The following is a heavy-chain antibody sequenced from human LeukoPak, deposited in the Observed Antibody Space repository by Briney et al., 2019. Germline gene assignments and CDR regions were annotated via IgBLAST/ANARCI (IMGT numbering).Heavy chain of an antibody. J-gene: IGHJ4*02. D-gene: IGHD6-19*01. CDR1: GFTFSSYW. Sequence: GGSLRLSCAASGFTFSSYWMHWVRQAPGKGLVWVSRINSDGSSTSYADSVKGRFTISRDNAKNTLYVQMNSLRAEDTALYYCAKAPYSSGYLPFDYWGQGTLVTVSS. V-gene: IGHV3-74*01. CDR3: AKAPYSSGYLPFDY. CDR2: INSDGSST.